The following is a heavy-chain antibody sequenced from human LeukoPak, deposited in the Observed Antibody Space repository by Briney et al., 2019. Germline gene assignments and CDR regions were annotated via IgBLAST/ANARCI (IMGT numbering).Heavy chain of an antibody. CDR3: ARQDYGDGGYFDY. CDR1: GGSISSYY. D-gene: IGHD4-17*01. CDR2: IYYSGTT. V-gene: IGHV4-59*08. J-gene: IGHJ4*02. Sequence: SETLYLTCTVSGGSISSYYWSWIRQPPGRGLEWIGYIYYSGTTNYNPSLKSRVTISVDTSKNQFSLNLRSVTAADTAVYYCARQDYGDGGYFDYWGQGTLVTVSS.